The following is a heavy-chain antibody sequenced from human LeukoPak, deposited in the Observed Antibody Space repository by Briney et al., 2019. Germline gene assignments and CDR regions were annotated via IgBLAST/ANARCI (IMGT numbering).Heavy chain of an antibody. D-gene: IGHD1-14*01. J-gene: IGHJ3*02. CDR3: TTVYKIEGAFDI. Sequence: GGSLRLSCAASGFTFSNAWMSWVRQAPGKGLEWVGRIKSKTDGGTTDYAAPVKGRFTISRDDSKNTLYLQMNSLKTEDTAVYNCTTVYKIEGAFDIWGQGTMVTVSS. V-gene: IGHV3-15*01. CDR1: GFTFSNAW. CDR2: IKSKTDGGTT.